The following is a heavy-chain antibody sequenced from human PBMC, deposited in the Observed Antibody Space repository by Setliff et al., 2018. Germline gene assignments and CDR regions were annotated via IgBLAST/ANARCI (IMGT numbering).Heavy chain of an antibody. V-gene: IGHV1-18*01. D-gene: IGHD2-2*01. J-gene: IGHJ4*02. CDR3: ARADYSSALHYFDY. Sequence: ASVKVSCKASGYPFTNYGLTWVRQAPGQGLEWMGWISGHNGHTKYAQNVQGRVTVTTETSTSTAFMELTSLTSDDTAVYYCARADYSSALHYFDYWGLGTLVTGSA. CDR2: ISGHNGHT. CDR1: GYPFTNYG.